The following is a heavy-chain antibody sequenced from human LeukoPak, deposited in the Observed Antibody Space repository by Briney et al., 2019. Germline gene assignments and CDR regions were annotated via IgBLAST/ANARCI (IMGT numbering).Heavy chain of an antibody. CDR2: ISSSSDSI. V-gene: IGHV3-48*02. Sequence: GGSLRLSCAASGFIFSNYGMNWVRQAPGKRLEWVSYISSSSDSIYYADSVKGRFTISRDNAENSLYLQMNSLKDEDTAVYYCARAMRSGYDYWGQGTLVTVSS. D-gene: IGHD5-12*01. CDR3: ARAMRSGYDY. J-gene: IGHJ4*02. CDR1: GFIFSNYG.